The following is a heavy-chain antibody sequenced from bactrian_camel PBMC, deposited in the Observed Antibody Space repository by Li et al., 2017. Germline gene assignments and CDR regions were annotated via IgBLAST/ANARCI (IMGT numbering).Heavy chain of an antibody. D-gene: IGHD3*01. J-gene: IGHJ4*01. V-gene: IGHV3S63*01. CDR1: GRTYGRNC. CDR2: IWTADHTT. CDR3: AADRRLYLGCRPRLDYTG. Sequence: HVQLVESGGGSVQAGGSLRLSCAASGRTYGRNCMAWFRQAPGKEREGVANIWTADHTTYYDDSMKGRSTISQNNAERTITLQMNNLKPEDTAVYYCAADRRLYLGCRPRLDYTGWGQGTQVTVS.